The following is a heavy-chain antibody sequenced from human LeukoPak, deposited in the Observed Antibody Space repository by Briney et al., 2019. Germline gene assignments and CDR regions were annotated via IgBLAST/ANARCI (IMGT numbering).Heavy chain of an antibody. CDR3: ARDRYGDGFAHFDY. V-gene: IGHV1-2*02. D-gene: IGHD5-24*01. J-gene: IGHJ4*02. CDR1: GYTFTAYA. Sequence: VASVKVSGKSSGYTFTAYAMHWVRQAPGQGLEWMGWITPSDGANYAQKFQGRVTMTRDTSMSTAYMDLNRLTSDDTAVYFCARDRYGDGFAHFDYWGQGTLVTVSS. CDR2: ITPSDGA.